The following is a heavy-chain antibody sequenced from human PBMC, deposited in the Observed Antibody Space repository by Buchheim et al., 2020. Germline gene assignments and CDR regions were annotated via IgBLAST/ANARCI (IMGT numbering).Heavy chain of an antibody. J-gene: IGHJ5*02. CDR1: GFTFSSSW. CDR3: AKDGSS. V-gene: IGHV3-74*03. D-gene: IGHD5-24*01. Sequence: EVQLVESGGDLIQPGGSLRLSCAASGFTFSSSWMHWVRQVPGKGLVWVSSIKSDGSRTTYADSVKGRFTISRDNGKNTLYLQMSGLRVEDTAVYFCAKDGSSWGQGTL. CDR2: IKSDGSRT.